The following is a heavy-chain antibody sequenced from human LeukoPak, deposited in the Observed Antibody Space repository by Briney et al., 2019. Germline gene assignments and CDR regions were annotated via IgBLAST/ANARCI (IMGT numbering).Heavy chain of an antibody. D-gene: IGHD3-22*01. V-gene: IGHV3-21*01. CDR1: GFTFSSYS. CDR3: ARDSMVGYYYDSSGPDAFDI. Sequence: GGTLRLSCAASGFTFSSYSMNWVRQAPGKGLEWVSSISSSSSYIYYADSVKGRFTISRDNAKNSLYLQMNSLRAEDTAVYYCARDSMVGYYYDSSGPDAFDIWGQGTMVTVSS. J-gene: IGHJ3*02. CDR2: ISSSSSYI.